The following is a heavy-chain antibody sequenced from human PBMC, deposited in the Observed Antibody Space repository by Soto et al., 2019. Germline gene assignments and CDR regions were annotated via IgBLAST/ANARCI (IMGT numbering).Heavy chain of an antibody. D-gene: IGHD3-22*01. CDR2: IIPVFGTT. J-gene: IGHJ6*02. CDR1: GDTFSSFT. CDR3: ATSSPYILIRRNMYYYAMDV. Sequence: QVQLVQSGAEVKKPGSSVKVSCTASGDTFSSFTISWLRQAPGQGLEWMGGIIPVFGTTDYEQRFQGRVTITADGSTSTAYMELSSLRSADTAVYYCATSSPYILIRRNMYYYAMDVWGQGTTVTVSS. V-gene: IGHV1-69*01.